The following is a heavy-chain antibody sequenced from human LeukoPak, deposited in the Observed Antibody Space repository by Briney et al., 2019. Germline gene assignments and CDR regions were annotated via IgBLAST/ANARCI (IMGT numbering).Heavy chain of an antibody. J-gene: IGHJ4*02. CDR3: ARDPGVGSGWYYFDQ. Sequence: GGSLRLPCAASGFSFTSYNMAWVRQAPGKGPEWVSYITSSGSNIYYADSVKGRFTISRDNAKSSLYLQMNSLRAEDTTVYYCARDPGVGSGWYYFDQWGQGTLVTVSS. CDR2: ITSSGSNI. CDR1: GFSFTSYN. V-gene: IGHV3-48*04. D-gene: IGHD6-19*01.